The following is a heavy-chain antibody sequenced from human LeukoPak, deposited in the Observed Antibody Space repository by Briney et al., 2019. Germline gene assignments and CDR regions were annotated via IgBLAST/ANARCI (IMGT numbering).Heavy chain of an antibody. CDR2: ISSGGGST. CDR1: GFTFSSYA. Sequence: GGSLRLSCAASGFTFSSYAMSWVRQAPGKGLEWVSAISSGGGSTHYADSVKGRFTISRDNSKNTLSLQMNSLRAEDTAVYYCAKAGSGYNFGGFVWGQGTLVTVSS. J-gene: IGHJ4*02. D-gene: IGHD5-18*01. V-gene: IGHV3-23*01. CDR3: AKAGSGYNFGGFV.